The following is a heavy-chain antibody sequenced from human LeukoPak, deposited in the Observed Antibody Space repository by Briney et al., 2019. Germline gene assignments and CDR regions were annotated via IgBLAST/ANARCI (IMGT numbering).Heavy chain of an antibody. D-gene: IGHD5-24*01. CDR2: IAYDGSRA. CDR1: GFTLGGYG. V-gene: IGHV3-33*01. J-gene: IGHJ4*02. CDR3: TRSDNDHFDY. Sequence: PGRSLRLSCAGSGFTLGGYGMHWFRQTPGKGLEWVAVIAYDGSRAFYADSVKGRFTISRDNSKNTMSVQMDDLRAEDTAVYYCTRSDNDHFDYWGQGTLVTVSS.